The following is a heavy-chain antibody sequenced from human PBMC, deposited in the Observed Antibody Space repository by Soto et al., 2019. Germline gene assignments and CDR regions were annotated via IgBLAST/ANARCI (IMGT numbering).Heavy chain of an antibody. CDR1: GGTFSSYA. Sequence: SVKVSCKASGGTFSSYAISWVRQAPGQGLEWMGGIIPIFGTANYAQKFQGRVTITADKSTSTAYMELSSLRSEDTAVYYCARGPYYSGYDGYFDYWGQGTLVTVSS. V-gene: IGHV1-69*06. J-gene: IGHJ4*02. CDR3: ARGPYYSGYDGYFDY. D-gene: IGHD5-12*01. CDR2: IIPIFGTA.